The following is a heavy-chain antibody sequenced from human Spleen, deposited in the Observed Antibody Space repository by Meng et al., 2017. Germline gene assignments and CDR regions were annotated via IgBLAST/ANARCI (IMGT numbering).Heavy chain of an antibody. CDR2: ISAYNGNT. CDR3: ARDRRSSSFFSY. CDR1: GGTFSSYA. D-gene: IGHD6-13*01. J-gene: IGHJ4*02. Sequence: ASVKVSCKASGGTFSSYAISWVRQAPGQGLEWMGWISAYNGNTNYAQKLQGRVTMTTDTSTSTAYMELRSLRSDDTAVYYCARDRRSSSFFSYWGQGTLVTVSS. V-gene: IGHV1-18*01.